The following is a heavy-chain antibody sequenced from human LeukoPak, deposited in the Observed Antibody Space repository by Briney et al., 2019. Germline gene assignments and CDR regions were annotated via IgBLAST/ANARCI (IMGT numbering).Heavy chain of an antibody. V-gene: IGHV3-74*01. D-gene: IGHD3-3*01. Sequence: GGSLRLSCAASGFTFSSYWMHWVRQAPGKGLVWVSRINSDGSSTSYADSVKGRFTISRDNAKNTLYLQMNSLRAEDTAVYYCGSRRTAMFGVIKGPIDYWGQGTLVTVSS. CDR1: GFTFSSYW. J-gene: IGHJ4*02. CDR2: INSDGSST. CDR3: GSRRTAMFGVIKGPIDY.